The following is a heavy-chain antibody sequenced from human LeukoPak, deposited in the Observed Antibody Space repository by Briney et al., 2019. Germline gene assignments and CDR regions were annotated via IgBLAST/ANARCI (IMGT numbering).Heavy chain of an antibody. CDR3: ATSRPKTYYYDSSGYRRQYFQH. V-gene: IGHV4-34*01. J-gene: IGHJ1*01. CDR2: INHSGST. Sequence: SETLSLTCAVYGGSFSGYYWSWIRQPPGKGLEWIGEINHSGSTNYNPSLKSRVTISVDTSKNQFSLKLSSVTAADTAVYYCATSRPKTYYYDSSGYRRQYFQHWGQGTLVTVSS. CDR1: GGSFSGYY. D-gene: IGHD3-22*01.